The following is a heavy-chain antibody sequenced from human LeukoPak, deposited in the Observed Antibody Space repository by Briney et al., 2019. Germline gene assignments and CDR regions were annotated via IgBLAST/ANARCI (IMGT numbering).Heavy chain of an antibody. CDR1: VYTFTSYG. V-gene: IGHV1-18*01. Sequence: ASVKVSCKASVYTFTSYGISWVRQAPGQGLEWMGWISAYNGNTNYAQKLQGRVTMTTDTSTSTAYMELRSLRSDDTAVYYCARGAYYDISTGRSFDYWGQGTLVTVSS. CDR3: ARGAYYDISTGRSFDY. D-gene: IGHD3-9*01. J-gene: IGHJ4*02. CDR2: ISAYNGNT.